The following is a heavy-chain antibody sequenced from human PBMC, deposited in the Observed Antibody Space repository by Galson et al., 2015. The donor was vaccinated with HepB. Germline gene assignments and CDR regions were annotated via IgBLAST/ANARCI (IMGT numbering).Heavy chain of an antibody. CDR1: GFTFSSYW. V-gene: IGHV3-7*03. CDR2: IKQDGSEK. D-gene: IGHD3-3*01. CDR3: ARDKGYYDFWSGYPSGWFDP. Sequence: SLRLSCAASGFTFSSYWMCWVRQAPGKGLEWVANIKQDGSEKYYVDSVKGRFTISRDNAKNSLYLQMNSLRAEDTAVYYCARDKGYYDFWSGYPSGWFDPWGQGTLVTVSS. J-gene: IGHJ5*02.